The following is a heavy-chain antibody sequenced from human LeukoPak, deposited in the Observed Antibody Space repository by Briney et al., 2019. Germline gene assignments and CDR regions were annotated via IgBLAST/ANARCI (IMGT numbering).Heavy chain of an antibody. J-gene: IGHJ4*02. CDR3: ARARHDDFWSGYLPFDY. V-gene: IGHV4-34*01. CDR1: GGSFSGYY. Sequence: SETLSLTCAVYGGSFSGYYWSWIRQPPGKGLEWIGEINHSGSTNYNPSLKSRVAISVDTSKNQFSLKLSSVTAADTAVYYCARARHDDFWSGYLPFDYWGQGTLVTVSS. CDR2: INHSGST. D-gene: IGHD3-3*01.